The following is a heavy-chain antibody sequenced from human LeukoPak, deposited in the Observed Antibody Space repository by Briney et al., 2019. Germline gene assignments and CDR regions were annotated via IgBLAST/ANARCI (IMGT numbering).Heavy chain of an antibody. D-gene: IGHD3-22*01. J-gene: IGHJ1*01. CDR3: ARDHFDSSGYYYLLGYFEH. CDR2: IKPSGGGT. Sequence: GASVKVSCKASGYTFTNYYVHWVRQAPGQGLEWMGIIKPSGGGTSYALKFQGRVTITRDTSTSTAYMELSSLRSEDTAVYYCARDHFDSSGYYYLLGYFEHWGQGTLVTVSS. CDR1: GYTFTNYY. V-gene: IGHV1-46*01.